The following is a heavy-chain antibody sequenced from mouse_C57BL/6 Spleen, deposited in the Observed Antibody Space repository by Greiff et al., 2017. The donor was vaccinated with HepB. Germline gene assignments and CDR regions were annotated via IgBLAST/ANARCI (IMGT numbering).Heavy chain of an antibody. Sequence: QVQLQQSGAELARPGASVKLSCKASGYTFTSYGISWVKQRTGQGLEWIGEIYPRSGNTYYNEKFKGKATLTADKSSSTAYMELRSLTSEDSAVYFCARGYYDANWYFDVWGTGTTVTVSS. CDR2: IYPRSGNT. J-gene: IGHJ1*03. V-gene: IGHV1-81*01. D-gene: IGHD1-1*01. CDR1: GYTFTSYG. CDR3: ARGYYDANWYFDV.